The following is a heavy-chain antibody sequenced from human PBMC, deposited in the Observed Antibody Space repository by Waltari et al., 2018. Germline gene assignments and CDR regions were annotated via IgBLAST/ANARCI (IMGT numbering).Heavy chain of an antibody. J-gene: IGHJ3*02. D-gene: IGHD6-19*01. CDR1: GFTFSSYA. CDR2: ISGSGGST. V-gene: IGHV3-23*01. Sequence: EVQLLESGGGLVQPGGSLRLSCAASGFTFSSYAMSWVRQAPGKGLEWVSAISGSGGSTNYADSVKGRFTSSRDNSKNTLYLQMNSLRAEDTAVYYCAKPNRQTPLIAVAGSGAFDIWGQGTMVTVSS. CDR3: AKPNRQTPLIAVAGSGAFDI.